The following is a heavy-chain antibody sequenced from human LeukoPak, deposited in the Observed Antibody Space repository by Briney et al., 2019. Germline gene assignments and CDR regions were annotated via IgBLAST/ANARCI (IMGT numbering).Heavy chain of an antibody. Sequence: PGGSLRLSCAASGFAFNTAWMTWVRQAPGKGLEWVSSISSSSSYIYYADSVKGRFTISRDNAKNSLYLQMNSLRAEDTAVYYCARVAVSDAFDIWGQGTMVTVSS. CDR2: ISSSSSYI. CDR1: GFAFNTAW. J-gene: IGHJ3*02. D-gene: IGHD2-8*01. CDR3: ARVAVSDAFDI. V-gene: IGHV3-21*01.